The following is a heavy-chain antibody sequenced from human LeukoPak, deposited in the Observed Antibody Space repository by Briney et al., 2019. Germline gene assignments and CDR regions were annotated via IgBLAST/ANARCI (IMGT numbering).Heavy chain of an antibody. V-gene: IGHV3-30-3*01. CDR2: ISYDGSNK. CDR3: ASSKQWQTYYFDY. Sequence: GGSLRLSCAASGFTFSSYAMHWVRQAPGKGLEWVAVISYDGSNKYYADSVKGRFTISRDNSKNTLYLQMNSLRAEDTAVYYCASSKQWQTYYFDYWGQGTLVTVSS. J-gene: IGHJ4*02. CDR1: GFTFSSYA. D-gene: IGHD6-19*01.